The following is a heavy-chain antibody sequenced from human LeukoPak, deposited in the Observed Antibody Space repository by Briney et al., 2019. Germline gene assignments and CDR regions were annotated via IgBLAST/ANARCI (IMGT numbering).Heavy chain of an antibody. CDR1: GLTFSSYA. CDR2: ISGSGGST. V-gene: IGHV3-23*01. CDR3: VRDVSRRIGMDV. D-gene: IGHD2-15*01. J-gene: IGHJ6*02. Sequence: GGSLRLSCAASGLTFSSYAMSWVRQAPGKGLEWVSAISGSGGSTYYADSVKGRFTISRDNSKSTLYLQMNSLRAEDTAVYYCVRDVSRRIGMDVWGQGTTVTVSS.